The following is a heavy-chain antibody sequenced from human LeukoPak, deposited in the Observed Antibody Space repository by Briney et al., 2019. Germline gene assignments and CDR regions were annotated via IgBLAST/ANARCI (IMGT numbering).Heavy chain of an antibody. CDR1: GFTFSSYA. J-gene: IGHJ6*03. CDR3: ARDHGGGYYYMDV. D-gene: IGHD2-15*01. CDR2: ISGSGGST. V-gene: IGHV3-23*01. Sequence: GGSLRLSCAASGFTFSSYAMSWVRQAPGKGLEWVSAISGSGGSTYYADSVKGRFTISRDNAKNSLYLQMNSLRAEDTAVYYCARDHGGGYYYMDVWGKGTTVTVSS.